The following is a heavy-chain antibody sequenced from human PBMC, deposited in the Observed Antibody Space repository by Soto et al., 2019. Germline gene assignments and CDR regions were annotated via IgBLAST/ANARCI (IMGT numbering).Heavy chain of an antibody. CDR3: ARGQMTSTIGVALFDL. CDR2: ILPIFGTT. Sequence: QVQLVQSGAELKKPGSSVKVSCKASGGTFSSYPVSWVRQAPGQGLEWMGGILPIFGTTTRSQTFQDRVTFTADESTSSAYIELRGLTSDDTAMYYGARGQMTSTIGVALFDLWGQGTLITVSS. D-gene: IGHD2-2*01. J-gene: IGHJ4*02. CDR1: GGTFSSYP. V-gene: IGHV1-69*12.